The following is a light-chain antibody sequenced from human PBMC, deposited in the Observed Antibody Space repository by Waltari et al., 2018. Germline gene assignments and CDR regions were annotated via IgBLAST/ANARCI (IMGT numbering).Light chain of an antibody. V-gene: IGKV3-20*01. J-gene: IGKJ3*01. CDR3: QQFGSLPFT. CDR2: DAS. Sequence: EIVLTQSPGTLSLSPGERAPLPCRASQSVSSNYLAWYQQKPGQAPRLLIYDASSRATGIPDRFSGSGSGTDFTLSISRLEPEDFAVYYCQQFGSLPFTFGPGTKVDIK. CDR1: QSVSSNY.